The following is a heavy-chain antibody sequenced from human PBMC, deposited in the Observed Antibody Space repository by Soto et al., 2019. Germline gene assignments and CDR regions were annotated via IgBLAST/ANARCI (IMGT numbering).Heavy chain of an antibody. J-gene: IGHJ6*02. D-gene: IGHD3-10*01. V-gene: IGHV3-23*01. CDR3: AKPPGPSSTLYYYSGLDV. Sequence: EVQLLESGGGLVQPGGSLRLSCAASGFTFSTYAMTWVRQAPGKGLEWVSAISGSGGTTYYADSVKGRFTISRDNSKNRLYLQMIGLGADDKAVYYCAKPPGPSSTLYYYSGLDVWGQGTKVTVAS. CDR1: GFTFSTYA. CDR2: ISGSGGTT.